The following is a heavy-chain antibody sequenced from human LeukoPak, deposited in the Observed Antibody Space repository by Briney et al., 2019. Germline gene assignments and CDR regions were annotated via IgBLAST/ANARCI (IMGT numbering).Heavy chain of an antibody. Sequence: ASVKVSCKVSGYTLTELSMHWVRQAPGKGLEWMGGFDPEDGETIYAQKFQGRVTMTEDTSTDTAYMELSSLRSDDTAVYYCASAELRKYYDFWSGYYAPPYYGMDVWGQGTTVTVSS. CDR1: GYTLTELS. CDR2: FDPEDGET. D-gene: IGHD3-3*01. CDR3: ASAELRKYYDFWSGYYAPPYYGMDV. J-gene: IGHJ6*02. V-gene: IGHV1-24*01.